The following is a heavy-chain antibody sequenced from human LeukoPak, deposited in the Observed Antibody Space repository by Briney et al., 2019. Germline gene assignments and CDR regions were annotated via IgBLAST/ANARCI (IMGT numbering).Heavy chain of an antibody. J-gene: IGHJ4*02. D-gene: IGHD4-17*01. CDR1: GFTLSSYW. CDR3: ARVYGDYVDY. Sequence: GSLRLSCAASGFTLSSYWMHWIRQPPGKGLEWIGYIYYSGSTNYNPSLKSRVTISVDTSKNQFSLKLSSVTAADTAVYYCARVYGDYVDYWGQGTLVTVSS. V-gene: IGHV4-59*01. CDR2: IYYSGST.